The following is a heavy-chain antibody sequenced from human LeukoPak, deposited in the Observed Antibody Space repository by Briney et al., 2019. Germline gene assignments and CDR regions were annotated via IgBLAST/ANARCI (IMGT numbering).Heavy chain of an antibody. J-gene: IGHJ5*02. CDR1: GFTFSSYA. D-gene: IGHD6-6*01. Sequence: GGSLRLSCAASGFTFSSYAMSWVRQAPGKGLEWVSAISGSGGTTYYADSVKGRFTIFRDNPKNMLYLVMNSLTAEDTAVHHCAKEGGSGSSSANWFDPWGQGTLVTVPS. CDR2: ISGSGGTT. V-gene: IGHV3-23*01. CDR3: AKEGGSGSSSANWFDP.